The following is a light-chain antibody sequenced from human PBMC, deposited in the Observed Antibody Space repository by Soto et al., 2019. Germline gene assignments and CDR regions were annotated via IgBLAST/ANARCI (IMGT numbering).Light chain of an antibody. J-gene: IGKJ1*01. V-gene: IGKV3-20*01. Sequence: EIVMTPSPATLSVSPVERATLFCRASQSVSSYVAWYQQKPGQAPRLLIYDASSRATGIPDRFSGSGSGTDFTLTISRLEPEDFAVYYCQQYGSSSWTFGQGTKVDIK. CDR2: DAS. CDR3: QQYGSSSWT. CDR1: QSVSSY.